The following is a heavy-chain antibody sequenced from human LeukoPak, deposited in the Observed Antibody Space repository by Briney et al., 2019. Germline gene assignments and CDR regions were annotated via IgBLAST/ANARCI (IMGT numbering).Heavy chain of an antibody. V-gene: IGHV1-2*02. CDR2: INLNIGDA. J-gene: IGHJ5*01. D-gene: IGHD2-21*02. CDR3: ARMDLDGGDSIGFDS. Sequence: ASVKVSCKASGYTFTGFFMHWMRQAPGQGLEWMGWINLNIGDAYYAQKFQGRVTMTRDRSINTAYMELSRLTSDDTAVYYCARMDLDGGDSIGFDSWGQGTLVTVSS. CDR1: GYTFTGFF.